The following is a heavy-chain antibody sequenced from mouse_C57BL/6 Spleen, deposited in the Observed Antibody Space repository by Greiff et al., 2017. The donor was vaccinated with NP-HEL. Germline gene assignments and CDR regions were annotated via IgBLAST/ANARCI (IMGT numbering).Heavy chain of an antibody. J-gene: IGHJ2*01. Sequence: EVNLVESGAELVKPGASVKLSCTASGFNIKDYYMHWVKQRTEQGLEWIGRIDPEDGETKYAPKFQGKATITADTSSNTAYLQLSSLTSEDTAVYYCARRHDGSSLYFDYWGQGTTLTVSS. CDR3: ARRHDGSSLYFDY. CDR1: GFNIKDYY. V-gene: IGHV14-2*01. CDR2: IDPEDGET. D-gene: IGHD1-1*01.